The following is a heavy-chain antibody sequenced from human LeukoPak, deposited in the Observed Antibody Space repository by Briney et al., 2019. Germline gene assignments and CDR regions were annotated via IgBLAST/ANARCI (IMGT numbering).Heavy chain of an antibody. D-gene: IGHD6-13*01. J-gene: IGHJ4*02. Sequence: GGSLRLSCAASGFTFSSYAMHWVRQAPGKGLEWVAVISYDGSNKYYADSVKGRFTISRDNSKNTLYLQMGSLRAEDMAVYYCARDQGEQQLAYYFDYWGQGTLVTVSS. CDR2: ISYDGSNK. V-gene: IGHV3-30-3*01. CDR3: ARDQGEQQLAYYFDY. CDR1: GFTFSSYA.